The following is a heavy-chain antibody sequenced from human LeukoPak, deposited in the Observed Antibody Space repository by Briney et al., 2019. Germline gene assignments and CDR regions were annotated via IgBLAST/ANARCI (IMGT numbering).Heavy chain of an antibody. J-gene: IGHJ4*02. CDR3: ARAGVHSSSWQTDY. CDR1: GFTFSSYG. D-gene: IGHD6-13*01. Sequence: GGSLRLSCAASGFTFSSYGMHWVRQAPGKGLEWVAVIWYDGSNKYYADSVKGRFTISRDNSKNTLYLQMNSLRAEDTAVYYCARAGVHSSSWQTDYWGQGTLVTVSS. CDR2: IWYDGSNK. V-gene: IGHV3-33*01.